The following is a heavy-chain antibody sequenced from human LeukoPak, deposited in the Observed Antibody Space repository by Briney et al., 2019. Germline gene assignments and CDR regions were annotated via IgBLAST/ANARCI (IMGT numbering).Heavy chain of an antibody. CDR3: ARVPSSSWYWGGWFDP. Sequence: SETLSLTCTVSGDSISSGDYYWSWIRQPPGKGLEWIGYIYYSGSTNYNPSLKSRVTISVDTSKNQFSLKLSSVTAADTAVYYCARVPSSSWYWGGWFDPWGQGTLVTVSS. J-gene: IGHJ5*02. CDR2: IYYSGST. D-gene: IGHD6-13*01. CDR1: GDSISSGDYY. V-gene: IGHV4-61*08.